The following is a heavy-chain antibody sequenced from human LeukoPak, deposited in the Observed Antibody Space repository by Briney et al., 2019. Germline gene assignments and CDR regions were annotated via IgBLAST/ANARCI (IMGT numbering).Heavy chain of an antibody. CDR3: TKYRGGSGYYFDY. V-gene: IGHV3-15*01. CDR1: GFTFSNAW. CDR2: IKSKTDGGTT. Sequence: GGSLRLSCAASGFTFSNAWTSWVRQAPGKGLEWVGRIKSKTDGGTTDYAAPVKGGFTISRDDSKNTLYLQMNSLKTEDTAVYYCTKYRGGSGYYFDYWGQGTLVTVSS. D-gene: IGHD3-22*01. J-gene: IGHJ4*02.